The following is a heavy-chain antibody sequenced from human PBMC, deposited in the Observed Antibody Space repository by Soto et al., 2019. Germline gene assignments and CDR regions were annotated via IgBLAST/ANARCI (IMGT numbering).Heavy chain of an antibody. CDR2: ISYDESLE. V-gene: IGHV3-30*04. J-gene: IGHJ5*02. CDR3: ARAAYSSSWNWFDP. Sequence: GGSLRLSCAASGFNFKNYAIHWVRQAPGKGLEWVAVISYDESLEYYADSVKGRFTISRDNSKNTLYLQINSLSGEDTAVYYCARAAYSSSWNWFDPWGQGILVTVSS. CDR1: GFNFKNYA. D-gene: IGHD6-13*01.